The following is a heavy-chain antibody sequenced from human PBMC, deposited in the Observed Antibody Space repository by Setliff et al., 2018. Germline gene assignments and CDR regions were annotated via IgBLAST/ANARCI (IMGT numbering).Heavy chain of an antibody. Sequence: SETLSLTCTVSGDSISSGSHYWGWIRQPPGKGLEWIGRVHYRGTTYSNVSLASRLTISVDTSKNQFSLKLTSVTAADTAVYYCARTGTYRYFDSWGQGTRVTVSS. D-gene: IGHD1-1*01. CDR3: ARTGTYRYFDS. CDR1: GDSISSGSHY. CDR2: VHYRGTT. V-gene: IGHV4-39*01. J-gene: IGHJ4*02.